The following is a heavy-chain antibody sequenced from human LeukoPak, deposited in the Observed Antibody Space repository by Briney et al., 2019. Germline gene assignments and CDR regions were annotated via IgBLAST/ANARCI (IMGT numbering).Heavy chain of an antibody. D-gene: IGHD3-22*01. Sequence: GRSLRLSCAASGFTFSSYGMHWVRQAPGKGLEWVAVIWYDGSNKYYADSVKGRFTISRDNSKNTLYLQMNSLRAEDTAVYYCAGAGSYYDSSGYTSLDAFDIWGQGTMVTVSS. CDR3: AGAGSYYDSSGYTSLDAFDI. CDR1: GFTFSSYG. J-gene: IGHJ3*02. CDR2: IWYDGSNK. V-gene: IGHV3-33*01.